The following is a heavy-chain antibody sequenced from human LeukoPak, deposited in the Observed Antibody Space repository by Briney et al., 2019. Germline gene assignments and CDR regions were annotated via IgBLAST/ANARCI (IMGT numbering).Heavy chain of an antibody. CDR2: ISWNSGSI. CDR1: GFTFDDYA. V-gene: IGHV3-9*01. Sequence: GGSLRLSCAASGFTFDDYAMHWVRQAPGKGLEWVSGISWNSGSIGYADSVKGRFTISRDNAKNSLYLQMNSLRAEDTALYYCAKDIFTGIAAAGAIDYWGQGTLVTVSS. J-gene: IGHJ4*02. CDR3: AKDIFTGIAAAGAIDY. D-gene: IGHD6-13*01.